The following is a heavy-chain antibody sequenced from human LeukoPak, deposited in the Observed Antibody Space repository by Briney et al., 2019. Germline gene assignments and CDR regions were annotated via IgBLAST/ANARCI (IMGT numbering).Heavy chain of an antibody. J-gene: IGHJ4*02. CDR3: ARGAPGSYCSGGSCPYFDY. CDR2: MNPNSGNT. V-gene: IGHV1-8*01. Sequence: GASVKVSCKASGYTFTSYDINWVRQATGQGLEWMGWMNPNSGNTGYAQKFQGRVTMTRNTSISTAYMELSSLRSEDTAAYYCARGAPGSYCSGGSCPYFDYWGQGTLVTVSS. CDR1: GYTFTSYD. D-gene: IGHD2-15*01.